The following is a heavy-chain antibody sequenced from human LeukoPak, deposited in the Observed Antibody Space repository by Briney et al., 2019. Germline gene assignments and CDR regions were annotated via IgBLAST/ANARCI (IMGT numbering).Heavy chain of an antibody. V-gene: IGHV4-34*01. D-gene: IGHD3-3*01. J-gene: IGHJ4*02. CDR1: GGSFSGYY. CDR3: ARVATIFGVVRLDY. Sequence: SETLSLTCAVYGGSFSGYYWSWIRQPPGKGLEWIGEINHSGSTNYNPSLKSRVTISVDTSKNQFSLKLSSVTAADTAVYYCARVATIFGVVRLDYWGQGTLVTASS. CDR2: INHSGST.